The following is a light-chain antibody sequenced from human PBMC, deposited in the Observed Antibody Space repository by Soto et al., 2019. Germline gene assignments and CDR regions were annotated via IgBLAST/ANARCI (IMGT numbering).Light chain of an antibody. J-gene: IGKJ1*01. CDR2: AAS. CDR3: QQNAITPPWT. Sequence: DIQMTQSPSSLSASVGGRVTITCRASQSISSYLNWYQQKAGQAPKLLIYAASTLHSGVPSRFSGSGSGTEFTLTISSLQPEDFATYYCQQNAITPPWTFGQGTKVDVK. CDR1: QSISSY. V-gene: IGKV1-39*01.